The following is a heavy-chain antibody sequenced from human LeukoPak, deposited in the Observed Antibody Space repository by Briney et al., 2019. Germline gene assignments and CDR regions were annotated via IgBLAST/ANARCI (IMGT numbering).Heavy chain of an antibody. CDR1: GFSISTYW. V-gene: IGHV3-74*01. J-gene: IGHJ4*02. CDR3: AREGFFDC. CDR2: INSDGSTT. Sequence: GGSLRLSCAASGFSISTYWMYWVRQAPGRGLMWVSRINSDGSTTSYADSVEGRFIISRDNAKNTLFLEMNSLRAEDTAVYYCAREGFFDCWGRGTLVTVSS.